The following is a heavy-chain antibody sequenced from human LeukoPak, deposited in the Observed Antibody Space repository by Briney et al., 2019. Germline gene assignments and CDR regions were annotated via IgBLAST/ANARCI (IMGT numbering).Heavy chain of an antibody. D-gene: IGHD3-3*01. CDR3: ARVSAPGYYYYYMDV. CDR1: GGSISSSSYY. Sequence: SETLSLTCTVSGGSISSSSYYWGWIRQPPGKGLEWIGSIYYSGSTYYNPSLKSRVTISADTSKNQFSLKLSSVTAADTAVYYCARVSAPGYYYYYMDVWGKGTTVTVSS. CDR2: IYYSGST. V-gene: IGHV4-39*07. J-gene: IGHJ6*03.